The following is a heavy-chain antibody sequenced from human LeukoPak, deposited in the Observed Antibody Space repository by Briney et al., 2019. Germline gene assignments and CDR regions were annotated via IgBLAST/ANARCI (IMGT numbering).Heavy chain of an antibody. J-gene: IGHJ4*02. CDR2: IRSKAYGGTT. CDR1: GFTFSDYY. D-gene: IGHD3-10*01. Sequence: GGSLRLSCAASGFTFSDYYMSWIRQAPGKGLEWVGFIRSKAYGGTTEYAASVKGRFTISRDDSKSIAYLQMNSLKTEDTAVYYCTRGGWFGELGDFDYWGQGTLVTVSS. CDR3: TRGGWFGELGDFDY. V-gene: IGHV3-49*03.